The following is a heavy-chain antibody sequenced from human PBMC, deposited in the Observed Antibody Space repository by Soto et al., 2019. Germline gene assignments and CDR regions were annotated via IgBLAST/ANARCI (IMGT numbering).Heavy chain of an antibody. J-gene: IGHJ6*03. CDR2: MNPNSGNT. CDR1: GYTFTSYD. Sequence: GASVKVSSKASGYTFTSYDINWVRQVTGQGLEWMGWMNPNSGNTGYAQKFQGRATMTRNTSISTAYMELSSLRSEDTAVYYCARGTVDYDFWSGYYNYYYYMDVWGKGTTVTVSS. V-gene: IGHV1-8*01. D-gene: IGHD3-3*01. CDR3: ARGTVDYDFWSGYYNYYYYMDV.